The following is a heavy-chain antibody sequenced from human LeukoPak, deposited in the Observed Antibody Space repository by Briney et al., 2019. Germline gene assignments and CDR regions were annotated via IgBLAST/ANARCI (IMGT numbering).Heavy chain of an antibody. J-gene: IGHJ4*02. Sequence: GGSLRLSCAASGFTFSSYWMHWVRQAPGKGLVWVSRINSDGITTSYADSVKGRFTISRDNTKNTLYLQMNSLRAEDTAVYYCARIGASVGAIDYWGQGTLVTVSS. D-gene: IGHD1-26*01. V-gene: IGHV3-74*01. CDR2: INSDGITT. CDR3: ARIGASVGAIDY. CDR1: GFTFSSYW.